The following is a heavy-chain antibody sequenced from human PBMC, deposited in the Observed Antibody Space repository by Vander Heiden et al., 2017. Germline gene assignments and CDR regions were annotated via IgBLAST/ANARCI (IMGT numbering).Heavy chain of an antibody. CDR2: INPHSGGT. D-gene: IGHD5-18*01. V-gene: IGHV1-2*02. Sequence: QVQLVQSGAEVKKPGASVKVSCKASGYTFTGYYLHGVRQAPGQGLEWMGWINPHSGGTKTAQKFQGRVTMTRDTSVSTANMELSSLRSDDTAVYYCARGYNYGTYIDYWGQGTLVTVSS. CDR1: GYTFTGYY. CDR3: ARGYNYGTYIDY. J-gene: IGHJ4*02.